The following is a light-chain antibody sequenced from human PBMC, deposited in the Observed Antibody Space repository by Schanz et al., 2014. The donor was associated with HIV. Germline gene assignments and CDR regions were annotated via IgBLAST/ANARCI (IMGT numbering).Light chain of an antibody. V-gene: IGKV3-20*01. CDR3: QQYGSSPYT. Sequence: IVLTQSPGTLSLSPGERGTLSCRASQSISSSLLAWYQKKPGQAPRLLIYDASNRATGIPARFSGSGSGTDFTLTISRLDPEDFAVYYCQQYGSSPYTFGQGTKLEIK. CDR1: QSISSSL. CDR2: DAS. J-gene: IGKJ2*01.